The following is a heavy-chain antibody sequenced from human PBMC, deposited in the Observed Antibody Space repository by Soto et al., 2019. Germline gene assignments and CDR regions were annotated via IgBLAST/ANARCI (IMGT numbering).Heavy chain of an antibody. Sequence: GESLKISCKGSGYSFTSYWISWVRQMPGKGLEWMGRIDPSDSYTNYSPSFQGHVTISADKSISTAYLQWSSLKASDTAMYYCARGSALGYCSSTSCKTGMDVWGQGTTVTVSS. D-gene: IGHD2-2*01. V-gene: IGHV5-10-1*01. CDR3: ARGSALGYCSSTSCKTGMDV. CDR2: IDPSDSYT. CDR1: GYSFTSYW. J-gene: IGHJ6*02.